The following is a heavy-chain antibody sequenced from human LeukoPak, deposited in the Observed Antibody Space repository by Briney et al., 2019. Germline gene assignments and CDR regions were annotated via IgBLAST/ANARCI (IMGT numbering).Heavy chain of an antibody. CDR3: SRHRGLCDGRSWLGDYYYGMDV. Sequence: GAPLKISCKGSGSRFTSYWISWVRQTPGKGLEGMGRIDPSESYTNYSPSFHGHPSISAHKSISTAYLQWSSLKASDTPMYYCSRHRGLCDGRSWLGDYYYGMDVWGQGTTVTVSS. D-gene: IGHD6-13*01. J-gene: IGHJ6*02. CDR2: IDPSESYT. CDR1: GSRFTSYW. V-gene: IGHV5-10-1*01.